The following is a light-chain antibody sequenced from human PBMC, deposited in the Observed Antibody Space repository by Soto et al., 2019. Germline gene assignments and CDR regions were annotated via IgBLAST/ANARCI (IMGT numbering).Light chain of an antibody. V-gene: IGKV3-20*01. CDR2: ESS. CDR3: QQYVASPYT. Sequence: DIVLTQSPGTLSLSPGERATLSCGASQSVNSRSLAWYQQKPGQAPRLLIYESSSRATGIPDRFSASGSGTDFTLTISSLEPEDFAVYYCQQYVASPYTFGQGTKVEIK. J-gene: IGKJ2*01. CDR1: QSVNSRS.